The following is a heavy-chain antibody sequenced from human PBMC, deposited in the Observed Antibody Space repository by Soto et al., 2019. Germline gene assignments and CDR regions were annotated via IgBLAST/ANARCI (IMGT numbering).Heavy chain of an antibody. V-gene: IGHV1-69*06. J-gene: IGHJ6*02. D-gene: IGHD2-21*01. CDR2: IIPIFGTA. CDR3: ARSGVAMSYHYFYGMDV. CDR1: GGTFSSYA. Sequence: QVQLVQSGAEVKKPGSSVKVSCKASGGTFSSYAISWVRQAPGQGLEWMGGIIPIFGTANYAQKFQGRVTITADKSTSTAYMELSSLRSEDTAVYYCARSGVAMSYHYFYGMDVWGQGTTVTVSS.